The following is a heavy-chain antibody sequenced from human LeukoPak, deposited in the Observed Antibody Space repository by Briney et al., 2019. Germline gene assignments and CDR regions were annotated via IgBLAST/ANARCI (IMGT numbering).Heavy chain of an antibody. D-gene: IGHD3-16*01. CDR3: ARLGDDYVWGSGGH. CDR1: GYSFTGYY. CDR2: INPNSGGT. J-gene: IGHJ4*02. Sequence: GASVKVSCKASGYSFTGYYMHWVRQAPGQGLEWMGWINPNSGGTNYAQKFQGRVTMTRDTSISTAYMELSRLRSDDTAVYYCARLGDDYVWGSGGHWGQGTLVTVSS. V-gene: IGHV1-2*02.